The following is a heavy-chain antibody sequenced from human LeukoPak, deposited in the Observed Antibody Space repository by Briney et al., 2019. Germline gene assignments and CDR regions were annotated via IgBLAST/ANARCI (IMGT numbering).Heavy chain of an antibody. D-gene: IGHD3-22*01. CDR2: ISTSGGST. CDR1: GFTFSSYA. Sequence: PGGSLRLSCAASGFTFSSYAMSWVRPAPGKGLEWVSGISTSGGSTSYADSVKSRFTISRDNPRNTLYMQMNSLRAEDTAVYYCAIMHRYYDGSGYWVQWGQGTLVTVSS. V-gene: IGHV3-23*01. J-gene: IGHJ4*02. CDR3: AIMHRYYDGSGYWVQ.